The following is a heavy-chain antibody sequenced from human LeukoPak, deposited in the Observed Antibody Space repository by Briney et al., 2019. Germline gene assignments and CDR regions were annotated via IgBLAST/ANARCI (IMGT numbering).Heavy chain of an antibody. J-gene: IGHJ4*02. V-gene: IGHV4-4*07. CDR1: GITFSNAW. CDR3: ARDSKGFHYYDSGGSVDY. CDR2: IYTSGST. D-gene: IGHD3-22*01. Sequence: GSLRLSCAASGITFSNAWMSWVRQAPGKGLEWIGRIYTSGSTTYNPSLKSRVTMSVDTSKSQFSLNLMSVTAADTAVYYCARDSKGFHYYDSGGSVDYWGQGTLVTVSS.